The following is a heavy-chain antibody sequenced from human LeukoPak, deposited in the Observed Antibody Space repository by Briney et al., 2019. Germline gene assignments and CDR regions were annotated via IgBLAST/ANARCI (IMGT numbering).Heavy chain of an antibody. CDR1: GYTFTSYG. D-gene: IGHD2-2*01. Sequence: ASVKVSCKASGYTFTSYGISWVRQAPGQGLEWMGWISAYNGNTNYAQKLQGRVTMTTDTSTSTAYMELRSLRSDDTAVYYCARGEVDPVVGGDYYYYGMDVWGQGTTVTVSS. V-gene: IGHV1-18*01. J-gene: IGHJ6*02. CDR3: ARGEVDPVVGGDYYYYGMDV. CDR2: ISAYNGNT.